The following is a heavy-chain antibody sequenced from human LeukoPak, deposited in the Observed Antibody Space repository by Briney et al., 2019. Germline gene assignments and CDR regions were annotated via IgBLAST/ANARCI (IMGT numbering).Heavy chain of an antibody. CDR2: IRYDAANQ. V-gene: IGHV3-30*02. J-gene: IGHJ4*02. D-gene: IGHD6-19*01. CDR1: GFDFSNNG. CDR3: AKDIAVSDSYFDY. Sequence: GGSLRLSCGASGFDFSNNGMHWVRQAPGKGLEWVAFIRYDAANQYYADSVKGRFTISRDNSENTLYLEMDSLRSEDTAIYHCAKDIAVSDSYFDYWGQGTLVTVTS.